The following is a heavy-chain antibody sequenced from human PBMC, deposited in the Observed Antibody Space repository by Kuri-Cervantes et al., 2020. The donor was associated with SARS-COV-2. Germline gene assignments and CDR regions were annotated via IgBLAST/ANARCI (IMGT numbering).Heavy chain of an antibody. CDR2: ISYDGSNK. J-gene: IGHJ4*02. CDR1: GFTFSSYA. Sequence: GESLKISCAASGFTFSSYAMHWVRQAPGKGLEWVAVISYDGSNKYYADSVKGRFTISRGNSKNTLYLQMNSLRAEDTAVYYCAKDSIVVVVPAAKDYWGQGTLVTVSS. CDR3: AKDSIVVVVPAAKDY. V-gene: IGHV3-30-3*01. D-gene: IGHD2-2*01.